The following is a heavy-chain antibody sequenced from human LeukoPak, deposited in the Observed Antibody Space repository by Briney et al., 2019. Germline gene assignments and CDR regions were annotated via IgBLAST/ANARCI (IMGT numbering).Heavy chain of an antibody. CDR2: ISDSGGRT. Sequence: GGSLRLSCAVSGITLSNYGMSWVRQAPGKGLEWVAGISDSGGRTNYADSVKGRFTISRDNPKNTLYLQMSSLRAEDTAVYFCAKRGVVIRVILVGFHKEAYYFDSWGQGALVTVS. V-gene: IGHV3-23*01. J-gene: IGHJ4*02. CDR3: AKRGVVIRVILVGFHKEAYYFDS. D-gene: IGHD3-22*01. CDR1: GITLSNYG.